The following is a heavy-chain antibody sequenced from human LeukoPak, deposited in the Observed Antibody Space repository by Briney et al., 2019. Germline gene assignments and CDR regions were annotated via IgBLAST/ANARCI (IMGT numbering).Heavy chain of an antibody. J-gene: IGHJ4*02. D-gene: IGHD6-13*01. V-gene: IGHV1-46*01. CDR1: GYTFTSYY. CDR3: ARAQQSSLIVPPDY. Sequence: ASVKVSCKASGYTFTSYYMHWVRQAPGQGLEWMGIINPGGGSTTYAHKFQGRVTMTRDTSTSTVYMELSSLRSEDTAVFFCARAQQSSLIVPPDYWGQGTLVTVSS. CDR2: INPGGGST.